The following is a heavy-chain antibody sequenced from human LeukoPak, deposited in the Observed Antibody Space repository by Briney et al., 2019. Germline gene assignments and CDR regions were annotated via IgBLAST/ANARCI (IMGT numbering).Heavy chain of an antibody. CDR1: GASLARDMYH. V-gene: IGHV4-39*01. Sequence: KTSETLSLTCTVSGASLARDMYHWGWVRQSPGRGLEWLGTIYYDGSTFYSPSFKSRVTISINAPKKQLSLNLASVTAADTAVYYCARRGDAWQILYSFDVWGQGTAVIVSS. CDR2: IYYDGST. J-gene: IGHJ3*01. CDR3: ARRGDAWQILYSFDV. D-gene: IGHD2-15*01.